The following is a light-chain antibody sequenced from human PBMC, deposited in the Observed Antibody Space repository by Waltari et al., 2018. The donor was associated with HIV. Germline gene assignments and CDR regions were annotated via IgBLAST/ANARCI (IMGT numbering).Light chain of an antibody. CDR2: GAS. CDR3: QQYGTSTT. CDR1: QSVSSGF. V-gene: IGKV3-20*01. Sequence: EIVLTQSPGTLSFSPVQSATLSCRASQSVSSGFLAWYQQKPGQAPRLLIYGASSRATGIPDRFSGSGSGTDFTLTISRLEPEDFAMYYCQQYGTSTTFGPGTKVDIK. J-gene: IGKJ3*01.